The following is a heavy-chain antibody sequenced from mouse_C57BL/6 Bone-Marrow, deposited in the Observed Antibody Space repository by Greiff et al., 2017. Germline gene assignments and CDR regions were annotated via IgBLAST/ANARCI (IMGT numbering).Heavy chain of an antibody. Sequence: QVQLQQSGAELAKPGASVKLSCKASGYTFTSYWMHWVKQRPGPGLEWIGYINPSSGYTKYNQKFKDKATLAADKSSSTAYLQLSRLTYEDSAVYYCAKQRRPLYYAMDYWGQGTSVTVSS. J-gene: IGHJ4*01. CDR2: INPSSGYT. CDR3: AKQRRPLYYAMDY. CDR1: GYTFTSYW. D-gene: IGHD3-2*02. V-gene: IGHV1-7*01.